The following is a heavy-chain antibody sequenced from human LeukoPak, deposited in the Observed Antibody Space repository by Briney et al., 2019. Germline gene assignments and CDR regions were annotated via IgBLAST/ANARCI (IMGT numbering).Heavy chain of an antibody. V-gene: IGHV4-39*01. D-gene: IGHD2-2*02. J-gene: IGHJ4*02. CDR3: ARHFVVPAAIGFDY. CDR2: IYYSGST. Sequence: PSETLSLTCTVSGGSISSSSYYWGWIRQPPGKGLEWIGSIYYSGSTYHNPSLKSRVTISVDTSKNQFSLKLSSVTAADTAVYYCARHFVVPAAIGFDYWGQGTLVTVSS. CDR1: GGSISSSSYY.